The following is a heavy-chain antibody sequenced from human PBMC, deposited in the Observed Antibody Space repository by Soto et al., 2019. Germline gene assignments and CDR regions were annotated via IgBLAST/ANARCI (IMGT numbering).Heavy chain of an antibody. V-gene: IGHV4-39*01. D-gene: IGHD1-1*01. CDR3: ASPNNWNDSPFDS. CDR1: GGSISSSSYY. Sequence: QLQLQESGPGLVKPSETLSLTCTVSGGSISSSSYYWGWIRQPPGKGLEWIGSIYYSGSTYYNPSLKSRVTISVHTSKNQFALKLSSVTAADTAGYYCASPNNWNDSPFDSWGQGTLVTVSS. J-gene: IGHJ4*02. CDR2: IYYSGST.